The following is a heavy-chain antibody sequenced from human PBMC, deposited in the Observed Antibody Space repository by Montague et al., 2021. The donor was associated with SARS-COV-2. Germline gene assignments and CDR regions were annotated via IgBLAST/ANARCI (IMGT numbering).Heavy chain of an antibody. CDR3: AADYGERDWFDP. D-gene: IGHD4-17*01. CDR1: GGSISSSSYY. V-gene: IGHV4-39*01. Sequence: SETLSLTCTVSGGSISSSSYYWGWIRQPPGKGLEWIGSIYYSGSTYYNPSLKSRVTISVGTSKNQSSLKLSSVTAADTAVYYCAADYGERDWFDPWGQGTLVTVSS. J-gene: IGHJ5*02. CDR2: IYYSGST.